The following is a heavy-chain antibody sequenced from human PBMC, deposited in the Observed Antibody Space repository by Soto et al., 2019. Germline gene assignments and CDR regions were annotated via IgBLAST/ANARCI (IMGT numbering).Heavy chain of an antibody. J-gene: IGHJ4*02. CDR2: MNPDGSDT. CDR3: ARDEEADPWYVLDY. Sequence: EVQLVESGGGLVEPGGSLRLSCAASGFTFSTYWMHWVRQAPGKGLVWVSHMNPDGSDTSYADSVKGRFTISRDNAKNTAYLQMNSLRAEDTAVYYCARDEEADPWYVLDYWGQGILVTVSS. D-gene: IGHD6-13*01. CDR1: GFTFSTYW. V-gene: IGHV3-74*01.